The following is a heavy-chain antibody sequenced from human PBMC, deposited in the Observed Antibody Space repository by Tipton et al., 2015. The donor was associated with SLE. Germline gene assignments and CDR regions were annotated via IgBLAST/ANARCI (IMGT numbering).Heavy chain of an antibody. J-gene: IGHJ4*02. CDR1: GSTFSSFA. Sequence: GSLRLSCAASGSTFSSFAMSWIRQAPGKGLEWVSLIYSGGRIHYGDSVKGRFTISRDDSKNMLYLQMGSLRDEDMGVYYCARRATTNSYDYWSRGTLVTVSS. CDR2: IYSGGRI. V-gene: IGHV3-66*02. CDR3: ARRATTNSYDY. D-gene: IGHD1-26*01.